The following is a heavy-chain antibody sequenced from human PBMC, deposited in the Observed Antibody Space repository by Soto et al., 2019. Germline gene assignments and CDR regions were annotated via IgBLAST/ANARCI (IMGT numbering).Heavy chain of an antibody. CDR3: ARQGFGPLHGLVDV. J-gene: IGHJ6*02. Sequence: QVQLQESGPGLVKPSETLSLSCTVSGGSISSYYWSWFRQSPGKRMEWIGYVHHSWGSSYNPSLPSRVAISLDSSKSQFSLKVTPVTATDTAVYYCARQGFGPLHGLVDVWRQGTTVTVSS. CDR1: GGSISSYY. D-gene: IGHD3-10*01. V-gene: IGHV4-59*08. CDR2: VHHSWGS.